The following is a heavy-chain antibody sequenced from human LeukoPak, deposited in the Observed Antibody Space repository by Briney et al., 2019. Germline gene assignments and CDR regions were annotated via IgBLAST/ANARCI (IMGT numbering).Heavy chain of an antibody. V-gene: IGHV3-53*01. Sequence: GGSLRLSCAASGFTVSSNYMSWVRQAPGKGLEWVSVIYSGGSTYYADSVKGRFTISRDNSKNTLYLQMNSLRAEDTAVYYCARVRLAAGLGWFDPWGQGTLVTVSS. CDR2: IYSGGST. J-gene: IGHJ5*02. D-gene: IGHD6-13*01. CDR3: ARVRLAAGLGWFDP. CDR1: GFTVSSNY.